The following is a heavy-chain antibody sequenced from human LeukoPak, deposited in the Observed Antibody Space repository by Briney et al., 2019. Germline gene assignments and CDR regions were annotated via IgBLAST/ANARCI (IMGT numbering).Heavy chain of an antibody. J-gene: IGHJ4*02. Sequence: SGTLSLTCAVSGASISSSNWWSWVRQPPGKGLEWIGEIYHSGSTNYNPSLKSRVTLSVEESKNQFSLNLSSVTAADTAAYFCARDYCRSTSCYSALDNWGQGTPVTVSS. CDR1: GASISSSNW. CDR2: IYHSGST. D-gene: IGHD2-2*01. CDR3: ARDYCRSTSCYSALDN. V-gene: IGHV4-4*02.